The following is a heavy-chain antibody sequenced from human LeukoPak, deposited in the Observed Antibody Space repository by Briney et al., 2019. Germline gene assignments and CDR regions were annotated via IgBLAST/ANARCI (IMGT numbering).Heavy chain of an antibody. CDR2: IYTSGRT. V-gene: IGHV4-4*09. Sequence: TETLSLTCTVSGGSISSYYWSWIPQTPRKGLECIGYIYTSGRTNYNPSLKSRVTISVDTSKNQFSLKLSSVTAADTAVYYCARRGSGYEFDYWGQGTLVTVSS. CDR1: GGSISSYY. D-gene: IGHD5-12*01. J-gene: IGHJ4*02. CDR3: ARRGSGYEFDY.